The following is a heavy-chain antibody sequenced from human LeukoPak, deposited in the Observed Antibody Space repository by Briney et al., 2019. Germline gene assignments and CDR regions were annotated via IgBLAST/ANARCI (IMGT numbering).Heavy chain of an antibody. V-gene: IGHV3-48*01. D-gene: IGHD5-12*01. CDR2: ISDSSAM. CDR1: GFTFSTYS. CDR3: ARDGGYSGYDADC. J-gene: IGHJ4*02. Sequence: GGSLRLSCAASGFTFSTYSMKWVRQAPGKGLEWVSYISDSSAMYYADSVRGRFTISRENDKNSLFLQMNSLRAEDTAVYYCARDGGYSGYDADCWGQGTLVSVSS.